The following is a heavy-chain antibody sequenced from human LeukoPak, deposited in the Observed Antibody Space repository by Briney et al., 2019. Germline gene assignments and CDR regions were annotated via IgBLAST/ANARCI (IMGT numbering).Heavy chain of an antibody. CDR3: AKDRGSGPTEFDY. J-gene: IGHJ4*02. Sequence: GGSLRLSCAASGFTFSSYAMSWVRQAPGKGLEWVSAISGSGGSTYYADSVKGRFTISRDNSKNTLYLRMNSLRAEDTAVYYCAKDRGSGPTEFDYWGQGTLVTVSS. CDR1: GFTFSSYA. CDR2: ISGSGGST. D-gene: IGHD6-19*01. V-gene: IGHV3-23*01.